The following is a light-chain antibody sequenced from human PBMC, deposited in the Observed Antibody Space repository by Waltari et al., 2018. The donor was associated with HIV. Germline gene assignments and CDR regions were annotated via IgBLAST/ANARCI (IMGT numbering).Light chain of an antibody. CDR1: QNVGSF. CDR3: QQCADWPLS. V-gene: IGKV3-11*01. Sequence: EIVLTQSPATLSLSPGERATLSCRASQNVGSFLVWYQQRSGQAPRLLIYGASNWATGIPARFSGSGSGTDFTLSISSLEPEDFAVYYCQQCADWPLSFGGGTEVEIK. J-gene: IGKJ4*01. CDR2: GAS.